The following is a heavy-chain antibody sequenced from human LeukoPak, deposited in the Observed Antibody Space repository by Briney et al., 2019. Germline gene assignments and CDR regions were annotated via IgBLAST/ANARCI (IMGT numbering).Heavy chain of an antibody. CDR3: ARAYDYVWGSYQTAFDY. D-gene: IGHD3-16*02. Sequence: SETLSLTCTVSGGSISSSSYYWGWIRQPPGKGLEWIGSIYYSGSTHYNPSLKSRVTISVDTSKNQFSLKLSSVTAADTAVYYCARAYDYVWGSYQTAFDYWGQGTLVTVSS. CDR2: IYYSGST. J-gene: IGHJ4*02. CDR1: GGSISSSSYY. V-gene: IGHV4-39*01.